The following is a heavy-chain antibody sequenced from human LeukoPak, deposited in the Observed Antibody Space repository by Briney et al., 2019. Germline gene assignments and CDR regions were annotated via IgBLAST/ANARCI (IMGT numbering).Heavy chain of an antibody. CDR1: GFTFDDYA. D-gene: IGHD3-10*01. CDR3: TKAGALSLYASGNYYNG. CDR2: ISWNSGSI. J-gene: IGHJ4*02. V-gene: IGHV3-9*01. Sequence: GRSLRLSCAASGFTFDDYAMHWVRQAPGKGLEWVSGISWNSGSIGYADSVKGRFTTSRDNTKNSLFLQMNSLRAEDTAFYYCTKAGALSLYASGNYYNGWGQGTLVTVSS.